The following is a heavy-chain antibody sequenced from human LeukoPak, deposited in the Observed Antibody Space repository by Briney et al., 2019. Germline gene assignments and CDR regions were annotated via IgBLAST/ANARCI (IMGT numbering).Heavy chain of an antibody. CDR2: IDSGGST. D-gene: IGHD3-3*01. J-gene: IGHJ4*01. V-gene: IGHV3-66*02. Sequence: QPRGSLRLSCTVSGFTVSSYYMSWVRQAPGKGLEWVSIIDSGGSTYYADSVKGRFTISRDNSKNTVFLQMNSLRAEDTAVYYCARDPYSKIFGGWGHGTLVTVSS. CDR1: GFTVSSYY. CDR3: ARDPYSKIFGG.